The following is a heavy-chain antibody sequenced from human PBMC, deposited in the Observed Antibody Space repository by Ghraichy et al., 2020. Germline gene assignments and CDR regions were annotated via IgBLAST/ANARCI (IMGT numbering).Heavy chain of an antibody. Sequence: SETLSLTCTVSGGSISSSSYYWIWNRQPTGQELEWIGSIYYSASTYSTPSLKSRVTISAYTSKSPFSLKRSSVTAADRAVYYCARGSSWFDPWCQVTLVTVSS. CDR2: IYYSAST. CDR1: GGSISSSSYY. J-gene: IGHJ5*02. V-gene: IGHV4-39*07. CDR3: ARGSSWFDP. D-gene: IGHD5/OR15-5a*01.